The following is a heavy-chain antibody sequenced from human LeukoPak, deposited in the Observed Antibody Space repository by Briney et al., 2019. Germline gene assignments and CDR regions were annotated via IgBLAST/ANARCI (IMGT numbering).Heavy chain of an antibody. Sequence: PGGSLRLSCAASGLTFSSYWMSWVRQAPGKGLEWVANIKQDGSEKYYVDSVKGRFTISRDNTKNSLYLQMNSLRAEDTDVYYCARDLAWGGDFDYWGQGTLATVSS. CDR3: ARDLAWGGDFDY. CDR2: IKQDGSEK. J-gene: IGHJ4*02. D-gene: IGHD3-16*01. V-gene: IGHV3-7*01. CDR1: GLTFSSYW.